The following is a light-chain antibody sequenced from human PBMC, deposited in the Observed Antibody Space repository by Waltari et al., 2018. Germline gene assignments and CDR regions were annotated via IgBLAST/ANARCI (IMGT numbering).Light chain of an antibody. J-gene: IGLJ2*01. CDR1: SSNIGSNT. CDR3: AAWDDSLNGNVV. Sequence: QSVLTQPPSASGSPGQRVTISCSGSSSNIGSNTVNWYQQLPGTAPKLLISTNNHRPSGVPDRFSGAKSGTSASLAISGLQSEEEAHYYWAAWDDSLNGNVVFGGGTKLTVL. V-gene: IGLV1-44*01. CDR2: TNN.